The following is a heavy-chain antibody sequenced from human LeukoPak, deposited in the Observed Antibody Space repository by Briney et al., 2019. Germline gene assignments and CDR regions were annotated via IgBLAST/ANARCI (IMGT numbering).Heavy chain of an antibody. CDR3: ATSRRGWGSYFRYYFDY. D-gene: IGHD1-26*01. Sequence: GGSLRLSCAASGFTFSSYAMSWVRQAPGKGLEWVSAISGSGGSTYYADSVKGRFTISRDNSKNTLYLQMNSLRAEDTAVYYCATSRRGWGSYFRYYFDYWGQGTLSPSPQ. V-gene: IGHV3-23*01. J-gene: IGHJ4*02. CDR1: GFTFSSYA. CDR2: ISGSGGST.